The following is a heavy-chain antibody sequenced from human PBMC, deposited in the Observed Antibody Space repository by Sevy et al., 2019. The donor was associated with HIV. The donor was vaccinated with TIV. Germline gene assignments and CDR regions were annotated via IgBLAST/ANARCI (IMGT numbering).Heavy chain of an antibody. CDR2: ISGSGGST. D-gene: IGHD2-15*01. J-gene: IGHJ3*02. Sequence: GGSLRLSCAASGFTFSSYVMSWVRQAPGKGLEWVSAISGSGGSTYYADSVKGRFTISRDNSKNTLYLQMNSLRAEDTAVYYCAKGRRWVVVASQAAAFDIWGQGTMVTVSS. CDR3: AKGRRWVVVASQAAAFDI. CDR1: GFTFSSYV. V-gene: IGHV3-23*01.